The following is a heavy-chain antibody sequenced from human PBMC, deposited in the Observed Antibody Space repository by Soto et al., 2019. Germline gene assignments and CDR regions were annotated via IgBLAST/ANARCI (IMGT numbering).Heavy chain of an antibody. V-gene: IGHV1-18*01. D-gene: IGHD2-2*01. CDR3: ARDRIVPAVLYYYYGMGV. CDR1: GYTFTSYD. J-gene: IGHJ6*02. CDR2: MNPNSGNT. Sequence: ASVKVSCKASGYTFTSYDINWVRQAPGQGLEWMGWMNPNSGNTNYAQKLQGRVTMTTDTSMSTAYMELRSLRSGDTAVYYCARDRIVPAVLYYYYGMGVWGQGTTVTVSS.